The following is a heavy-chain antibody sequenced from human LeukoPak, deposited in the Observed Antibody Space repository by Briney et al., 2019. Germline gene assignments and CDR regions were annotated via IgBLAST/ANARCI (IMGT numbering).Heavy chain of an antibody. V-gene: IGHV4-59*08. J-gene: IGHJ3*02. CDR1: GGSISSYY. D-gene: IGHD3-22*01. CDR3: ARVLITMIVVVKSEAFDI. CDR2: IYYSGST. Sequence: SETLSLTCTVSGGSISSYYWSWIRQPPGKGLEWIGYIYYSGSTNYNPPLKSRVTISVDTSKNQFSLKLSSVTAADTAVYYCARVLITMIVVVKSEAFDIWGQGTMVTVSS.